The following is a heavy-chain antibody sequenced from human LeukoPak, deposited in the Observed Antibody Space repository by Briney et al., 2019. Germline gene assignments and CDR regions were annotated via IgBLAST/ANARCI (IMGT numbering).Heavy chain of an antibody. J-gene: IGHJ4*02. CDR1: GFTFSSYA. CDR2: FSVSGGST. Sequence: PGGSLRPSCAASGFTFSSYAMSWVRQAPGKGLEWVSAFSVSGGSTYYADSVKGRFTISRDNSKNTLYLQMNSLRAEDTAVYYCAKDLGGDYYDSSGYSDYWGQGTLVTVSS. D-gene: IGHD3-22*01. V-gene: IGHV3-23*01. CDR3: AKDLGGDYYDSSGYSDY.